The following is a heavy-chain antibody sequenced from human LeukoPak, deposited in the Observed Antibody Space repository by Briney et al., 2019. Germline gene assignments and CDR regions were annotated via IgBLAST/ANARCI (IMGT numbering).Heavy chain of an antibody. V-gene: IGHV4-39*01. J-gene: IGHJ4*02. Sequence: SETLSLTCSVSGDSIRNSNHYWGWVRQPPGKGLEWLGTIYYNRNTYYSPSLWGRITIYVDTSKNEFSLSLPSVTTADTAVSFCMRHEEEDCHNAKPFDFWGQGTLLTVSP. CDR3: MRHEEEDCHNAKPFDF. D-gene: IGHD2-21*01. CDR1: GDSIRNSNHY. CDR2: IYYNRNT.